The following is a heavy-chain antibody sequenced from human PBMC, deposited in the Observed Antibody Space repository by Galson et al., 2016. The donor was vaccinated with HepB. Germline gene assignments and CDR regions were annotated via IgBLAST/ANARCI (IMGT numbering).Heavy chain of an antibody. Sequence: SLRLSCAASGFTFSTYAMHWVRQAPGKGLEWVAVISYDGKNKFYADSLRGRFIISRDNSKNTLDLQMYSLRPEDTASYFCARDDFGDSFDYWGQETPVIVSS. D-gene: IGHD4-17*01. CDR1: GFTFSTYA. V-gene: IGHV3-30*04. J-gene: IGHJ4*02. CDR3: ARDDFGDSFDY. CDR2: ISYDGKNK.